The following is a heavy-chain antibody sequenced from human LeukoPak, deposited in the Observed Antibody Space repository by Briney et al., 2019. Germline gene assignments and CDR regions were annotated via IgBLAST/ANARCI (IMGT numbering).Heavy chain of an antibody. CDR2: IDPNSGGT. Sequence: ASVKVSCKASGYTFTAHYIHWVRQAPGQGLEWMGWIDPNSGGTNYAQKFLGSVTMTGDTSINTACMELSRLRSDDTAIYYCARGRGTTMVRGVITNYFDLWGRGSLVTVSS. V-gene: IGHV1-2*02. CDR3: ARGRGTTMVRGVITNYFDL. D-gene: IGHD3-10*01. J-gene: IGHJ2*01. CDR1: GYTFTAHY.